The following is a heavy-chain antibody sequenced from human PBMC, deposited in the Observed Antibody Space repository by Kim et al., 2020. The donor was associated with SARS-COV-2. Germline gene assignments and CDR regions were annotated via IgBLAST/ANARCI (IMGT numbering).Heavy chain of an antibody. CDR2: ISSSSSYI. Sequence: GGSLRLSCAASGFTFSSYSMNWVRQAPGKGLEWVSSISSSSSYIYYADAAKGRFTISRDNTKNSLYLQMNSLRAEDTAVYYCARDVSQPGTYGMDVWGQGTTVTVSS. CDR1: GFTFSSYS. V-gene: IGHV3-21*01. CDR3: ARDVSQPGTYGMDV. D-gene: IGHD2-2*01. J-gene: IGHJ6*02.